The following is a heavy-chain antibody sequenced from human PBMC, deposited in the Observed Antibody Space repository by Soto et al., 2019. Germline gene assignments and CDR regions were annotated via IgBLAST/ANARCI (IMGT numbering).Heavy chain of an antibody. J-gene: IGHJ4*02. CDR3: ATVPGP. CDR1: GGSISSGGYS. Sequence: QLQLQESGSGLVKPSQTLSLTCAVSGGSISSGGYSWSWIRQPPGKGLEWTGYIYHSGSTYYNPSLKSRVTIAVDRTKHQFSVKLSSVTVADTAVYYCATVPGPWGQGTLVTVSS. V-gene: IGHV4-30-2*01. CDR2: IYHSGST.